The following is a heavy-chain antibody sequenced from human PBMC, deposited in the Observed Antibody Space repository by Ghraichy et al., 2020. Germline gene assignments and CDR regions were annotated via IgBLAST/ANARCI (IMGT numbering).Heavy chain of an antibody. CDR1: GGSFSGYY. J-gene: IGHJ6*02. V-gene: IGHV4-34*01. D-gene: IGHD2-21*01. CDR2: INHGGDT. Sequence: SETLSLTCAVYGGSFSGYYWSWIRQLPGKGLEWIGEINHGGDTSYNPSLKSRVTISVDTSKTQFSLKMTSVTAADTAVYYCARGGVTVVIPDYYGLDVWGQGTTVTVAS. CDR3: ARGGVTVVIPDYYGLDV.